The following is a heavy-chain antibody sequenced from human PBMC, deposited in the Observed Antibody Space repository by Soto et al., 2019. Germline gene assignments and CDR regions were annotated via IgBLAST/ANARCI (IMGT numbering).Heavy chain of an antibody. J-gene: IGHJ3*02. CDR3: ARSGYCSGGSCYPGAFDI. D-gene: IGHD2-15*01. CDR2: IYYSGST. CDR1: GGSISSGGYY. V-gene: IGHV4-31*03. Sequence: PSETLSLTCTVSGGSISSGGYYWSWIRQHPGKGLEWIGYIYYSGSTYYNPSLKSRVTISVDTSKNQFSLKLSSVTAADTAVYYCARSGYCSGGSCYPGAFDIWGQGTMVTVSS.